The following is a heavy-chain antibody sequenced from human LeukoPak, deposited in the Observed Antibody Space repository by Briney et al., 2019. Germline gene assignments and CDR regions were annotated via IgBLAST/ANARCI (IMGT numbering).Heavy chain of an antibody. CDR2: ISGSGGST. V-gene: IGHV3-23*01. D-gene: IGHD2-8*01. Sequence: GGSLRLSCAASGFTFSSYAMSWVRPDPGKGLEWVSAISGSGGSTYYADSVKGRFTISRDNSKNTLYLQMNSLRADDTAVYYCAKGNVLMVYASFPDYWGQGTLVTVPS. J-gene: IGHJ4*02. CDR3: AKGNVLMVYASFPDY. CDR1: GFTFSSYA.